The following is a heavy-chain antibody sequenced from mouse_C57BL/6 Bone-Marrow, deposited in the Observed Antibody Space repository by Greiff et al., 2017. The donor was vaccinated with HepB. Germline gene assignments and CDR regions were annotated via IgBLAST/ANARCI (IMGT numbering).Heavy chain of an antibody. CDR2: IDPENGDT. D-gene: IGHD3-2*02. CDR1: GFNIKDDY. J-gene: IGHJ4*01. Sequence: EVQLVESGAELVRPGASVKLSCTASGFNIKDDYMHWVKQRPEQGLEWIGWIDPENGDTEYASKVQGKATITADTSSNTAYLQLSSLTSEDTAVYYGTTSRQLRLRAMDYWGQGTSVTVSS. V-gene: IGHV14-4*01. CDR3: TTSRQLRLRAMDY.